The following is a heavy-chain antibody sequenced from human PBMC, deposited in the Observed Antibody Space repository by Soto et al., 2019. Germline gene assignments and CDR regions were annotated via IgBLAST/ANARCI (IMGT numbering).Heavy chain of an antibody. D-gene: IGHD1-1*01. Sequence: QVHLVQSGAEVKKPGASVKVSCKASGYAFTSYGMSWVRQAPGQGLEWMGWINTYNSDTNSAPRLQGRITMTTDTSTSTAYMALRSLTSDDTAVYCGVRDERESCRVGNCFYFDYWGQGTLVSVSS. CDR3: VRDERESCRVGNCFYFDY. CDR2: INTYNSDT. CDR1: GYAFTSYG. J-gene: IGHJ4*02. V-gene: IGHV1-18*04.